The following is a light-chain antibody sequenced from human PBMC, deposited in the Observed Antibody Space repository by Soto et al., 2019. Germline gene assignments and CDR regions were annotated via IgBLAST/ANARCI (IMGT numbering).Light chain of an antibody. Sequence: QSVLTQPASVSGSPGQSITISCTGTSSDVGAYNYVSWYQHHPGKVPKLMIYDVSHRPSGVSNRFSGSKSGTSASLTISGLQADDEADYYCSSYGGASAPVLFGGGTKVTVL. CDR1: SSDVGAYNY. V-gene: IGLV2-14*03. CDR2: DVS. J-gene: IGLJ3*02. CDR3: SSYGGASAPVL.